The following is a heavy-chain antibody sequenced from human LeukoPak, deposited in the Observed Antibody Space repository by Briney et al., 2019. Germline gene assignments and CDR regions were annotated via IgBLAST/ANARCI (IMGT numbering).Heavy chain of an antibody. CDR2: ISYDGSNK. D-gene: IGHD3-10*01. CDR1: GFTFSSYG. V-gene: IGHV3-30*03. Sequence: QTGGSLRLSCAASGFTFSSYGMHWVRQAPGKGLEWVAVISYDGSNKYYADSVKGRFTISRDNSKNTLYLQMNSLRAEDTAVYYCARDGGCGVRGVIMCGAFDIWGQGTMVTVSS. CDR3: ARDGGCGVRGVIMCGAFDI. J-gene: IGHJ3*02.